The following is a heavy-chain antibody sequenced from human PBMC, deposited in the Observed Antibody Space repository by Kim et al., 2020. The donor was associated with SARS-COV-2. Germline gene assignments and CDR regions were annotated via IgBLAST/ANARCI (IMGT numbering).Heavy chain of an antibody. J-gene: IGHJ3*02. Sequence: TYYDGFGKGRFTLPRDNAKNTLDRQMNSLRADDTALYYCAKDRPGGDAFDIWGQGTTVTVSS. CDR2: T. D-gene: IGHD3-16*01. CDR3: AKDRPGGDAFDI. V-gene: IGHV3-23*01.